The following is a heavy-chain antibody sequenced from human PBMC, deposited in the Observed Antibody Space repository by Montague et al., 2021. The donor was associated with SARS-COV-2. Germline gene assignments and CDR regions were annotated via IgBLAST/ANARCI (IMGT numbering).Heavy chain of an antibody. CDR1: GFTFSNYF. CDR2: LSGSSTHK. D-gene: IGHD3-3*01. J-gene: IGHJ6*02. V-gene: IGHV3-21*01. CDR3: ARGYLDVWSGNHYGMDV. Sequence: SLRLSCAAPGFTFSNYFMNWVRQAPGHGLEWVSSLSGSSTHKYYSDSLKGRFTISRDNAKNSLYLQINSLRAEDTAVYYCARGYLDVWSGNHYGMDVWGQGTTVTVSS.